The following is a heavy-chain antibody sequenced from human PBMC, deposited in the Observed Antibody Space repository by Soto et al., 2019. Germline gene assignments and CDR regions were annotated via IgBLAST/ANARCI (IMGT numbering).Heavy chain of an antibody. CDR3: ASDLLGHYYYMDV. V-gene: IGHV4-31*03. CDR1: GGSISSGGYY. J-gene: IGHJ6*03. CDR2: IYYSGST. Sequence: SETLSLTCTVSGGSISSGGYYWSWIRQHPGKGLEWIGYIYYSGSTYYNPSLKSRVTISVDTSKNQFSLKLSSVTAADTAVYYCASDLLGHYYYMDVWGKGTTVTVSS.